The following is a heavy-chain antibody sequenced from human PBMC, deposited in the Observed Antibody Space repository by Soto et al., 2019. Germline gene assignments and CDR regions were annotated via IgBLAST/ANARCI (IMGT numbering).Heavy chain of an antibody. J-gene: IGHJ6*02. CDR3: AKDYGDYDYYYGMDV. CDR1: GYSFTDYH. CDR2: INPKSGGT. Sequence: GASVKVSCKASGYSFTDYHVHWVRQAPGQGLEWLGRINPKSGGTSTAQKFQGWVTMTRDTSINTAYMDLTRLRSDDTAVYYCAKDYGDYDYYYGMDVWGQGTTVTVS. V-gene: IGHV1-2*04. D-gene: IGHD4-17*01.